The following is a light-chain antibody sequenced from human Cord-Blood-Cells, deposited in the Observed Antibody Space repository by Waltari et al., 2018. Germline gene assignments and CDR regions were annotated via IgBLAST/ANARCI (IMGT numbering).Light chain of an antibody. CDR2: EGS. CDR1: SSDVGSYNL. CDR3: CSYAGSSTV. Sequence: QSALTQPASVSGSPGQSITLPCPGTSSDVGSYNLLSWYQQHPGKTPKLMIYEGSKRPSGVSNRFSGSKSGNTASLTISGLQAEDEADYYCCSYAGSSTVFGGGTKLTVL. V-gene: IGLV2-23*01. J-gene: IGLJ3*02.